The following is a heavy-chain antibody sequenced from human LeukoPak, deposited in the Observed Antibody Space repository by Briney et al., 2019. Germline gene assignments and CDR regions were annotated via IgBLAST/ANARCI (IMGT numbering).Heavy chain of an antibody. CDR3: AREPCSTTSCPVDY. CDR1: GGSISSSSHY. J-gene: IGHJ4*02. V-gene: IGHV4-39*07. Sequence: PSETLSLTCTVSGGSISSSSHYWGWIRQPPGKGLEWIGSISNSGSTYYNPSLKSRVTISVDTSNNQFSLKLSSVTAADTAVYYCAREPCSTTSCPVDYWGQGTLVTVSS. D-gene: IGHD2-2*01. CDR2: ISNSGST.